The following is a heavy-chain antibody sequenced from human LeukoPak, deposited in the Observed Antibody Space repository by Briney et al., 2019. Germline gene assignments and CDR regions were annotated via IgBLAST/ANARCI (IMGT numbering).Heavy chain of an antibody. CDR3: AKSTTVTSQQRGYFDY. Sequence: GGSLRLSCAASGFTFSNAWMSWVRQAPGKGLEWVAVISYDGSNKYSADSVKGRFTISRDNPKNTLYLQMNSLRAEDTAVYYCAKSTTVTSQQRGYFDYWGQGTLVTVSS. CDR2: ISYDGSNK. D-gene: IGHD4-11*01. J-gene: IGHJ4*02. CDR1: GFTFSNAW. V-gene: IGHV3-30*18.